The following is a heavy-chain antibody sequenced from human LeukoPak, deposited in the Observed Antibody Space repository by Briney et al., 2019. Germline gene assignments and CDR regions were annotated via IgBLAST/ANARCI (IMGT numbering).Heavy chain of an antibody. Sequence: SETLSLTCTVSGASISSYYWSWIRQPPGKELEWIGYVYYSGSTSYNPSLTSRVTMSVDTSKNQFSLDLSSVTAADTAVYYCARGKSSRYWGQGTLVTVSS. CDR2: VYYSGST. D-gene: IGHD6-13*01. V-gene: IGHV4-59*01. CDR1: GASISSYY. J-gene: IGHJ4*02. CDR3: ARGKSSRY.